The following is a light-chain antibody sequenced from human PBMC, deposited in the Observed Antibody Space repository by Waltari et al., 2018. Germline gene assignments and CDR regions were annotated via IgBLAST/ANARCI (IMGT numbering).Light chain of an antibody. CDR2: GAS. Sequence: EIVLTQSPCTLSLSPGDRATLSCRASQSVSRSLAWYQQKPGQAPSLLHYGASSRATGVPDRFSGSGSGTDFSLTISRLEPEDFAVYYCQHYVRLPVTFGQGTKVEIK. CDR3: QHYVRLPVT. J-gene: IGKJ1*01. CDR1: QSVSRS. V-gene: IGKV3-20*01.